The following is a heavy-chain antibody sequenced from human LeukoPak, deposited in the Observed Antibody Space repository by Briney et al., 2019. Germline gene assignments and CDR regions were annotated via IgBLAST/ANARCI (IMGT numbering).Heavy chain of an antibody. D-gene: IGHD2-2*01. CDR2: TSSDGTVK. CDR1: GFTFSTYA. J-gene: IGHJ4*01. Sequence: GGSLRLSCAASGFTFSTYAMHWVRQAPGKGLEWVAVTSSDGTVKYYPDSVKGRFTISRDNSKNTLYLQVNSLRPEDTGVYYCARDPVPAAARHFDYWGKEPWSPSPQ. V-gene: IGHV3-30-3*01. CDR3: ARDPVPAAARHFDY.